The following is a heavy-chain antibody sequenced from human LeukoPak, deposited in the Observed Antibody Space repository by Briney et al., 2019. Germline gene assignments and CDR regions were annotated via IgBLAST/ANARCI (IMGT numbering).Heavy chain of an antibody. CDR3: AKPPHGSGWYTDNWFDP. J-gene: IGHJ5*02. D-gene: IGHD6-19*01. Sequence: HPGGSLRLSCAASGFTFSSYWMTWVRQAPGKGLEWVSAITSSGSTDYTYYADSVKGRFTISRDNSKNTLYLEMNSLRAEDTAVYYCAKPPHGSGWYTDNWFDPWGQGTRVTVSS. V-gene: IGHV3-23*05. CDR2: ITSSGSTDYT. CDR1: GFTFSSYW.